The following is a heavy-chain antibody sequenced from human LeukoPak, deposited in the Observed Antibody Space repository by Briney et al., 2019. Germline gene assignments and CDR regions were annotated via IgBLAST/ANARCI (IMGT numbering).Heavy chain of an antibody. CDR2: IKEDGSEK. Sequence: GGSLRLSCGASGFSFSSHWMSWVRQAPGKGLEWVANIKEDGSEKNYVDSVKGRFTISRDNSKNSLYLQMNSLRTEDTALYYCAKGTYYDFWSGYYYYYYYMDVWGKGTTVTVSS. CDR3: AKGTYYDFWSGYYYYYYYMDV. V-gene: IGHV3-7*03. CDR1: GFSFSSHW. J-gene: IGHJ6*03. D-gene: IGHD3-3*01.